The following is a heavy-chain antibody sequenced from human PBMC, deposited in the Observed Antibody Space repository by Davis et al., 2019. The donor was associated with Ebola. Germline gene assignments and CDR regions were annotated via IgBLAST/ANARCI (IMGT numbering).Heavy chain of an antibody. CDR1: GFTFSDYY. V-gene: IGHV3-11*04. CDR3: ARVFGSGYSSGWYDVVPGRYFDY. J-gene: IGHJ4*02. D-gene: IGHD6-19*01. Sequence: PGGSLRLSCAASGFTFSDYYMSWIRQAPGKGLEWVSYISSSGSTIYYADSVKGRFTISRDNAKNSLYLQMNSLRVEDTAVYYCARVFGSGYSSGWYDVVPGRYFDYWGQGTLVTVSS. CDR2: ISSSGSTI.